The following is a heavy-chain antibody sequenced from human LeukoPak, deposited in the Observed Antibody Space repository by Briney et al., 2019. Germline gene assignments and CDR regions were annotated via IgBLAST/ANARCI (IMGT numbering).Heavy chain of an antibody. CDR1: GYTLTELS. D-gene: IGHD3-10*01. Sequence: ASVKVPCKVSGYTLTELSMHWVRQAPGKGLEWTGGFDPEDGETIYAQKFQGRVTMTEDTSTDTAYMELSSLRSEDTAVYYCATKYYYGSGSYYKEYYFDYWGQGTLVTVSS. CDR2: FDPEDGET. J-gene: IGHJ4*02. V-gene: IGHV1-24*01. CDR3: ATKYYYGSGSYYKEYYFDY.